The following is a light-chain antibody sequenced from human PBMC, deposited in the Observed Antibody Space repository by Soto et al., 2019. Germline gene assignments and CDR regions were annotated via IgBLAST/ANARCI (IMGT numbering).Light chain of an antibody. V-gene: IGKV3-15*01. J-gene: IGKJ4*01. Sequence: EIVMTQSPATLSVSPGEISTLSCRANQSVSSNLAWYQQKPGQAPRLLISGASTGATGIPDRFSGSGSGTEFTLTIRSLQSEDFAVYYCQEYNNLPALTFGGGTKVEIK. CDR3: QEYNNLPALT. CDR2: GAS. CDR1: QSVSSN.